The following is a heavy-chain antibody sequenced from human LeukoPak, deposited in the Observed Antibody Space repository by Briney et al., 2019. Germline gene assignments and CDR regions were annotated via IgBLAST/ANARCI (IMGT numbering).Heavy chain of an antibody. J-gene: IGHJ4*02. V-gene: IGHV1-8*02. CDR3: AREGADYFDY. CDR2: MNPNSGNT. CDR1: GYTFTSYY. Sequence: ASVKVSCKASGYTFTSYYMHWGRQATGQGLEWMGWMNPNSGNTGYAQKFQGRVTMTRNTSISTAYMELSSLRAEDTAVYYCAREGADYFDYWGQGTLVTVSS. D-gene: IGHD4/OR15-4a*01.